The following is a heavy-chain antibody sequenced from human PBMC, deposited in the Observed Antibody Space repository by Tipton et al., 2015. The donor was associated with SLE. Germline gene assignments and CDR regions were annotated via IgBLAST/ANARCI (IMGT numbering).Heavy chain of an antibody. CDR3: TTRSYCTGAGCSSPWDWFDP. CDR2: ITQSETT. Sequence: TLSLTCAIYGGSFSGYYWTWIRQPPGKGLEWIGEITQSETTTYNPSLKSRVTISVDTSTNQFSLTLSSVTAADTAVYYCTTRSYCTGAGCSSPWDWFDPWGQGTLVTVSS. D-gene: IGHD2-15*01. CDR1: GGSFSGYY. J-gene: IGHJ5*02. V-gene: IGHV4-34*01.